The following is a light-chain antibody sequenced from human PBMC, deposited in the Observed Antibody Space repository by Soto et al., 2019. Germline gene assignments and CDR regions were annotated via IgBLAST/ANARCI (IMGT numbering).Light chain of an antibody. J-gene: IGKJ1*01. CDR3: QLYNTYPWT. CDR1: QTISSW. CDR2: DAF. V-gene: IGKV1-5*01. Sequence: DIQMTQSPSTLSGSVGDRVTITCRASQTISSWLAWYQQKPGKAPKLLIYDAFSLESGVPSRFSGSGSGTEFTLTISSLQPDDFATYYCQLYNTYPWTFGQGTKVDIK.